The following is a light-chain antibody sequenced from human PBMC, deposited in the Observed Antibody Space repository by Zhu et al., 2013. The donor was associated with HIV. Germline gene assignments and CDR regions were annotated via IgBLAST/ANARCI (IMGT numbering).Light chain of an antibody. CDR1: QSISSS. V-gene: IGKV1-39*01. CDR2: AAS. CDR3: QQSYSIPFT. J-gene: IGKJ3*01. Sequence: DIQMTQSPSSLSASVGDRVTITCRASQSISSSLNWYQQIPGKAPDLLIYAASSLQSGVPSRFSGSGSGTDFTLTISSLQPEDFATYYCQQSYSIPFTFGPGTKVDV.